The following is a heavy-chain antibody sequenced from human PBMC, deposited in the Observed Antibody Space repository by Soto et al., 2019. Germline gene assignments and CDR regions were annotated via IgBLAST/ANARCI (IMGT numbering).Heavy chain of an antibody. CDR2: IKPDGSEQ. CDR1: GFTFSSNW. CDR3: ATVPWTAAAS. D-gene: IGHD6-13*01. Sequence: EVQLVESGGGLVQPGGSLRLSCAASGFTFSSNWMNWVRQAPGKGLEWVATIKPDGSEQDYVESVKGRCTISRDNAKNSVHLQMYSLRAEDTAVYYCATVPWTAAASWGQGTLVTVSS. J-gene: IGHJ5*02. V-gene: IGHV3-7*01.